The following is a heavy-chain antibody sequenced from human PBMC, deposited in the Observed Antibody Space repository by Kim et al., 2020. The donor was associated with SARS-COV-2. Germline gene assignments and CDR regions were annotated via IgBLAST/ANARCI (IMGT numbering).Heavy chain of an antibody. CDR3: AKGGLAWQQLVRMDV. D-gene: IGHD6-13*01. V-gene: IGHV3-23*01. J-gene: IGHJ6*02. CDR1: GFTFSTYA. Sequence: GGSLRLSCAASGFTFSTYAMSWVRQAPDKGLEWVSGISGSGVSTDYADSVKGRFTISRDNSKNTLFLQMNSLRVEDTAIYYCAKGGLAWQQLVRMDVWGQGTTVTVSS. CDR2: ISGSGVST.